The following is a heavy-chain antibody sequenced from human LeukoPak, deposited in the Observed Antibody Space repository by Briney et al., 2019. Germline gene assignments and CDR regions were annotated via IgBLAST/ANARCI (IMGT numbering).Heavy chain of an antibody. D-gene: IGHD5-24*01. Sequence: SETLSLTCAVCGGSFSGYYWSWIRQPRCKGLEGMGEINHSGSTNYNPCLKTRVPISVHTSKKQFTLKPSSVSAADTAVYYCARGPRDGYNYVNYWGQGTLVTVS. CDR1: GGSFSGYY. J-gene: IGHJ4*02. V-gene: IGHV4-34*01. CDR3: ARGPRDGYNYVNY. CDR2: INHSGST.